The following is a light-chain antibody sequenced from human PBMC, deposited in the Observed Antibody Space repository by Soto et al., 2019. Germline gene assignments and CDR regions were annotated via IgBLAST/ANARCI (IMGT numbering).Light chain of an antibody. CDR1: SSNIGNNY. Sequence: QSVLTQPPSVSAAPGQTVTISCSGSSSNIGNNYVSWYQQLPRTAPKLLIYENNKRPSGIPDRFSGSKSGTSATLGITGLQTGDEADYYCGTWDTSLSAEVVFGGGTQLTVL. V-gene: IGLV1-51*02. J-gene: IGLJ2*01. CDR3: GTWDTSLSAEVV. CDR2: ENN.